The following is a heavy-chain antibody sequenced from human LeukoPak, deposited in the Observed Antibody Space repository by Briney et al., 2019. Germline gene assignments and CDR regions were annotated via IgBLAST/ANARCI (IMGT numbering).Heavy chain of an antibody. V-gene: IGHV3-48*02. D-gene: IGHD5-24*01. J-gene: IGHJ4*02. CDR1: GFTFSSYS. CDR3: ARVDGYNYWEY. CDR2: MSSSSNTI. Sequence: GGSLRLSCAASGFTFSSYSMNWVRQAPGKGLEWVSYMSSSSNTIYYADSVKGRFAISRDNAKNSQYLQMNSLRDEDTAVYYCARVDGYNYWEYWGQGTLVTVSS.